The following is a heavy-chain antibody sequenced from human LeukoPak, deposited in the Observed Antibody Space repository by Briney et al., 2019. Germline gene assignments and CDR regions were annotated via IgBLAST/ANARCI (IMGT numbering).Heavy chain of an antibody. J-gene: IGHJ5*02. Sequence: GGSLRLSCAASGLGISIFEMSWVRQAPGKGLEWVSFISPDTRAIHYADSVKGRFTISRDSATDSLYLQMNNLRSEDTAVYYCATSLSGWFGPSANHWGQGTLVTVSS. V-gene: IGHV3-48*03. CDR1: GLGISIFE. D-gene: IGHD6-19*01. CDR3: ATSLSGWFGPSANH. CDR2: ISPDTRAI.